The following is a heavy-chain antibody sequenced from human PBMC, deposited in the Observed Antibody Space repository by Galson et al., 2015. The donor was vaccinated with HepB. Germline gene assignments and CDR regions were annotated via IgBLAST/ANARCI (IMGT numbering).Heavy chain of an antibody. CDR2: TYFRAKWHT. D-gene: IGHD4-17*01. Sequence: CAISGDSVTSNSAVWNWIRQSPSRGLEWLGRTYFRAKWHTDYEISVKSRININADIPQNQFSLQLSSVTSDDTAVYYCAYGSDVWGQGTTVIVSS. CDR3: AYGSDV. CDR1: GDSVTSNSAV. V-gene: IGHV6-1*01. J-gene: IGHJ6*02.